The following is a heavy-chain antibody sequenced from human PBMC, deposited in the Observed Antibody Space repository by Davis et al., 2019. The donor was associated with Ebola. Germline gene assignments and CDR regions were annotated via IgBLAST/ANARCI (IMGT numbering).Heavy chain of an antibody. Sequence: GESLKISCAASGFTFSSYEMNWVRQAPGKGLEWVSYISSSGSTIYYADSVKGRFTISRDNAKNSLYLQMNSLRAEDTAVYYCARLRYFDWLSSSHFDYWGQGTLVTVSS. CDR3: ARLRYFDWLSSSHFDY. D-gene: IGHD3-9*01. J-gene: IGHJ4*02. V-gene: IGHV3-48*03. CDR1: GFTFSSYE. CDR2: ISSSGSTI.